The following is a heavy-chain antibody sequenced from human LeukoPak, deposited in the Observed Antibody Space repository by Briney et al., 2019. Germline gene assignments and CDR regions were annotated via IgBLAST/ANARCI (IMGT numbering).Heavy chain of an antibody. CDR1: GFTFSSYA. CDR2: VYYSGNT. V-gene: IGHV4-39*01. J-gene: IGHJ4*02. CDR3: ARHYVWGSNRYYPFDY. D-gene: IGHD3-16*02. Sequence: GSLRLSCAASGFTFSSYAMSWVRQPPGKGLEWIGSVYYSGNTYYYPSLKSRVTISIDTSKNQFSLRLTSVTAPDTAVYYCARHYVWGSNRYYPFDYWGQGTLVTVSS.